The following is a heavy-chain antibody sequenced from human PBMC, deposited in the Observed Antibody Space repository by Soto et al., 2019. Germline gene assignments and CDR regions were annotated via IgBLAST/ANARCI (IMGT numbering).Heavy chain of an antibody. Sequence: ASVKVSCKASGYTFTGYYMHWVRQAPGQGLEWMGWINPNSGGTNYAQKFQGWVTMTRVTSISTAYMELSRLRSDDTAVYYCARGGAVYYYYYYGMAVWGQGTTVTVSS. CDR1: GYTFTGYY. V-gene: IGHV1-2*04. J-gene: IGHJ6*02. CDR2: INPNSGGT. D-gene: IGHD1-20*01. CDR3: ARGGAVYYYYYYGMAV.